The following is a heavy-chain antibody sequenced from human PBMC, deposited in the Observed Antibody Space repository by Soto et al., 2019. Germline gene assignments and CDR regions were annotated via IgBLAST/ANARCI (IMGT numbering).Heavy chain of an antibody. Sequence: GASVKVSCKASGSTFTSYYMHWVRQAPGQGLEWMGWINPNSGGTNYAQKFQGWVTMTRDTSISTAYMELSRLRSDDTAVYYCARWRDRTEEMQNKYYYGMDVWGQGTTVTVSS. V-gene: IGHV1-2*04. D-gene: IGHD3-3*01. CDR1: GSTFTSYY. CDR3: ARWRDRTEEMQNKYYYGMDV. CDR2: INPNSGGT. J-gene: IGHJ6*02.